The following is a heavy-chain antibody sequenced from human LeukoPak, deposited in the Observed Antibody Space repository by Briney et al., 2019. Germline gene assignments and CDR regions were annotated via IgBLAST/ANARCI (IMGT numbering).Heavy chain of an antibody. Sequence: SETLPLTCTVSSVSLTNYYWSWIRQPPGKGLEWIGYIFFSGTTNYNPSLKSRVTISVDTSKNQFSLKMKSVTAADTAVYFCARVGSGGAWFDFWGQGTLVTVSS. D-gene: IGHD6-19*01. CDR2: IFFSGTT. V-gene: IGHV4-59*01. J-gene: IGHJ4*02. CDR1: SVSLTNYY. CDR3: ARVGSGGAWFDF.